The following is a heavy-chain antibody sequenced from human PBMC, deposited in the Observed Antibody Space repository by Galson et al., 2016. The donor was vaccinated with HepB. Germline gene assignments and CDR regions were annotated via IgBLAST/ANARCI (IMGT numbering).Heavy chain of an antibody. J-gene: IGHJ4*02. Sequence: LSLSCAASGFTFRTYTMSWVRQAPGKGLEWVSGISGGGGSTYYADSVKGRLTISRDNPKNMVYLQIHSLRVEDTAVYFCAKDRYCGGGACSWSYFDLWGPGIQVTVSS. D-gene: IGHD2-15*01. CDR2: ISGGGGST. V-gene: IGHV3-23*01. CDR3: AKDRYCGGGACSWSYFDL. CDR1: GFTFRTYT.